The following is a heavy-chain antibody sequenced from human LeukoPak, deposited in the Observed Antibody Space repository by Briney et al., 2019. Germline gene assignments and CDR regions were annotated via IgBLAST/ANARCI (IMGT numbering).Heavy chain of an antibody. V-gene: IGHV3-53*01. CDR1: GFTVSSNY. D-gene: IGHD6-13*01. CDR3: AKDVEISSWFRWFDP. Sequence: PGGSLRLSCAASGFTVSSNYMSWVRQAPGKGLEWVSVIYSGGSTYYADSVKGRFTISRDNSKNTLYLQMNSLRAEDTAVYYCAKDVEISSWFRWFDPWGQGTLVTVSS. CDR2: IYSGGST. J-gene: IGHJ5*02.